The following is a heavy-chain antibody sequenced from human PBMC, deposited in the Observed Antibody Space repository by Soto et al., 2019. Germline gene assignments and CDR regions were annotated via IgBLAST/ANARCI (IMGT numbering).Heavy chain of an antibody. D-gene: IGHD3-22*01. CDR1: GFSLRTSGMY. Sequence: SGPTLVNPTQTLTLNCTISGFSLRTSGMYVSWIRQPPGKALEWLAFINWDDDKYYSTSLKTRLTISRDTSKNQVVLTMTSMDPVDTATYYCARRAMIVHDALDIWGQGTMVTVSS. CDR2: INWDDDK. V-gene: IGHV2-70*01. J-gene: IGHJ3*02. CDR3: ARRAMIVHDALDI.